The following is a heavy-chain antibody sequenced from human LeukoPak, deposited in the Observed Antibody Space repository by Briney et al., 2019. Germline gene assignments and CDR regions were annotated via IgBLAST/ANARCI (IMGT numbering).Heavy chain of an antibody. J-gene: IGHJ3*02. CDR2: IKYDGGNR. D-gene: IGHD3-3*01. CDR3: ARGRYYDFWSGPNDAFDI. CDR1: GFSFSSYG. Sequence: LPGGSLRLSCAASGFSFSSYGMHWVRQAPGKGLEWVAVIKYDGGNRDYADSVKGRFTISRDNAKNSLYLQMNSLRAEDTAVYYCARGRYYDFWSGPNDAFDIWGQGTMVTVSS. V-gene: IGHV3-33*01.